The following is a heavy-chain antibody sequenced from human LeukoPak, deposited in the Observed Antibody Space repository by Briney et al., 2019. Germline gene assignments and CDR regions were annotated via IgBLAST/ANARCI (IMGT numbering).Heavy chain of an antibody. V-gene: IGHV1-3*01. CDR3: ARIQYSSGWYDY. Sequence: ASVKVSCKASGYTFTSYAMHWVRQAPGQRLERMGWINAGNGNTKYSQKFQGRVTITRDTSASTAYMELSSLRSEDTAVYYCARIQYSSGWYDYWGQGTLVTVSS. J-gene: IGHJ4*02. CDR1: GYTFTSYA. D-gene: IGHD6-19*01. CDR2: INAGNGNT.